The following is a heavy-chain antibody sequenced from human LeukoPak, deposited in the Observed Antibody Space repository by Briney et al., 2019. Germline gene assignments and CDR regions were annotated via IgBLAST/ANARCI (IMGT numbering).Heavy chain of an antibody. CDR3: ARRDPSGYYDY. Sequence: SEILSLTCTVSGGSISSYYWSWIRQPPGKGLEWIGYIYTSGSTNYNPSLKSRVTISVDTSKNQFSLKLSSVTAADTAVYYCARRDPSGYYDYWGQGTLVTVSS. CDR1: GGSISSYY. D-gene: IGHD3-22*01. V-gene: IGHV4-4*09. J-gene: IGHJ4*02. CDR2: IYTSGST.